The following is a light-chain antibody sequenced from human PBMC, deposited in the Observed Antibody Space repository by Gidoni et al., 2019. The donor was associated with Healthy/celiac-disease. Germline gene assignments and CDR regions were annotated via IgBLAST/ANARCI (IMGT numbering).Light chain of an antibody. CDR1: QSINSY. Sequence: DIQMTPSPSSLSASVGERVTITCRASQSINSYLNWYQQKPGKAPKLLIYAASSLQSGVPSRFSGSGSGTDFTLTISSLQPEDFATYYCQQSYSTPYTFGQXTKLEIK. J-gene: IGKJ2*01. CDR2: AAS. V-gene: IGKV1-39*01. CDR3: QQSYSTPYT.